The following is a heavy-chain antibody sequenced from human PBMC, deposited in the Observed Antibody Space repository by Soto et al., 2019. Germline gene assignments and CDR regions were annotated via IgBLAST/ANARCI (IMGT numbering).Heavy chain of an antibody. CDR3: ARPVPRHDAFDI. CDR1: GFTFSTYS. J-gene: IGHJ3*02. CDR2: ISSSSTTI. V-gene: IGHV3-48*02. D-gene: IGHD6-6*01. Sequence: GGSLRLSCAASGFTFSTYSMNWVRQAPGKGLEWVSYISSSSTTIYYADSVKGRFTISRDNAKNSLYLQMSSLRDEDTAVYYCARPVPRHDAFDIWGQGTMVTVSS.